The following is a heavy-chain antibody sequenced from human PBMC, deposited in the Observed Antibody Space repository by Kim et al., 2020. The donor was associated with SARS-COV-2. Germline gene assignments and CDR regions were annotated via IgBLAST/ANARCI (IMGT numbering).Heavy chain of an antibody. D-gene: IGHD6-6*01. CDR1: GYSFTSYW. Sequence: GESLKISCKGSGYSFTSYWISWVRQMPGKGLEWMGRIDPSDSYTNYSPSFQGHVTIPAEKSISTAYLQWSSLKASDTAMYYCATTFSSSDAFDIWGQGTMVTVSS. CDR2: IDPSDSYT. V-gene: IGHV5-10-1*01. J-gene: IGHJ3*02. CDR3: ATTFSSSDAFDI.